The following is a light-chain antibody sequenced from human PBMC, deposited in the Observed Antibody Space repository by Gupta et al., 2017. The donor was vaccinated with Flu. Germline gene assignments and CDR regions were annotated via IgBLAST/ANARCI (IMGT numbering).Light chain of an antibody. Sequence: PSTSSAYVGDRFTITCLATQSLSSWLAWYQQKPGKAPNLLIYKASKAESGVPSRFSGSGSGTEFTLTISSLQPDDFATYYCQHEDSSSITFGRGTKVDI. CDR1: QSLSSW. CDR2: KAS. CDR3: QHEDSSSIT. J-gene: IGKJ4*01. V-gene: IGKV1-5*03.